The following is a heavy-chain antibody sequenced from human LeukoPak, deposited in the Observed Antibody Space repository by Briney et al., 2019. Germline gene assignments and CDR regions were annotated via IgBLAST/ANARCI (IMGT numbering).Heavy chain of an antibody. J-gene: IGHJ3*02. V-gene: IGHV3-15*01. CDR1: GFTFSSYA. CDR3: TTDLDIVVVRAFDI. CDR2: IKSKTDGGTT. Sequence: GGSLRLSCAASGFTFSSYAMSWVRQAPGKGLEWVGRIKSKTDGGTTDYAAPVKGRFTISRDDSKNTLYLQMNSLKTEDTAVYYCTTDLDIVVVRAFDIWGQGTMVTVSS. D-gene: IGHD2-21*01.